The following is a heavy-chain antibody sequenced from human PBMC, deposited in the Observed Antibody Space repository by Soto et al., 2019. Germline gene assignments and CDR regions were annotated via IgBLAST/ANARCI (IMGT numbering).Heavy chain of an antibody. CDR1: GGSISSGGYY. D-gene: IGHD2-21*01. CDR2: IHYSGST. J-gene: IGHJ4*02. CDR3: TRGGDAYKNGH. Sequence: SETLSLTCAVSGGSISSGGYYWSWIRQPPGKGLEWIGFIHYSGSTNYNPSLKSRVTMSVDTSKNQFSLKLTSVNAADTAVYYCTRGGDAYKNGHWGQGTLVTVSS. V-gene: IGHV4-61*08.